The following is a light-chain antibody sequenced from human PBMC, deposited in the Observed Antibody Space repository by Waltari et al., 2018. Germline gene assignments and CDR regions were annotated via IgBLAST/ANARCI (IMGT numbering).Light chain of an antibody. Sequence: SFVLTQPPSVSVAPGQTARITCGGNNIERRSINWSQQKPGQAPVLVVYDDIARPSGIPERLSGSKSGNTATLSITRVEDGYEADYYCQIWDTLSHHFVFGAGTKVTVL. J-gene: IGLJ1*01. CDR2: DDI. CDR3: QIWDTLSHHFV. V-gene: IGLV3-21*02. CDR1: NIERRS.